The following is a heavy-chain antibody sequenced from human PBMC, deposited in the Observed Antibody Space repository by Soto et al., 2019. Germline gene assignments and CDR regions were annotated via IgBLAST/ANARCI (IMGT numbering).Heavy chain of an antibody. CDR3: ARDSSSTGPYYYYGMAV. J-gene: IGHJ6*02. CDR1: GYTFTSYG. D-gene: IGHD6-6*01. V-gene: IGHV1-18*04. CDR2: ISAYNGNT. Sequence: QVQLVQSGAEVKKPGASVKVSCKASGYTFTSYGISWVRQAPGQGLEWMGWISAYNGNTNYAQKLQGRVTMTTDTSTSTAYMELRSLRSDDTAVYYCARDSSSTGPYYYYGMAVWGQGTTVTVSS.